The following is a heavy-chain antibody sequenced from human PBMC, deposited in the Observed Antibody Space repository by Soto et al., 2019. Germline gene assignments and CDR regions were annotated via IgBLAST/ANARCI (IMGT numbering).Heavy chain of an antibody. CDR3: ARGLFSYDSRGHENDPAAFMY. J-gene: IGHJ4*02. V-gene: IGHV4-39*01. D-gene: IGHD3-10*01. Sequence: SETISFRCTVSRGSSSSHGWSWIRQPPWKRLESIGIIYFIGTIYYNTCLRSGVAISGQTXKHQFSLKLTSVTATDTSVYSCARGLFSYDSRGHENDPAAFMYWGQRTLITVSS. CDR2: IYFIGTI. CDR1: RGSSSSHG.